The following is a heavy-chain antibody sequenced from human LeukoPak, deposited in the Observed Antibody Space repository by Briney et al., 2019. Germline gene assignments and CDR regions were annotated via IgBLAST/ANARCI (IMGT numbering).Heavy chain of an antibody. Sequence: PGGSLRLSCTASGFTFGDYAMSWVRQAPGKGLEWVGFIRSKAYGGTTEYAASVKGRFTISRDDSKSIAYLQMNSLKTEDTAAYYCTRGYKYAFDIWGQGTMVTVSS. J-gene: IGHJ3*02. CDR1: GFTFGDYA. CDR3: TRGYKYAFDI. CDR2: IRSKAYGGTT. D-gene: IGHD1-1*01. V-gene: IGHV3-49*04.